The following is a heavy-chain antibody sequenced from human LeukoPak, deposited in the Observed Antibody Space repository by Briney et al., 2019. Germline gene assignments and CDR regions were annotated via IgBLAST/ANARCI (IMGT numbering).Heavy chain of an antibody. CDR3: AKSRYCSSTSCYAYYYYGMDV. Sequence: PGGSLRLSCAASGFTFSSYAMSWVCQAPGKGLEWVSAISGSGGSTYYADSVKGRFTISRDNSKNTLYLQMNSLRAEDTAVYYCAKSRYCSSTSCYAYYYYGMDVWGQGTTVTVSS. CDR1: GFTFSSYA. D-gene: IGHD2-2*01. V-gene: IGHV3-23*01. CDR2: ISGSGGST. J-gene: IGHJ6*02.